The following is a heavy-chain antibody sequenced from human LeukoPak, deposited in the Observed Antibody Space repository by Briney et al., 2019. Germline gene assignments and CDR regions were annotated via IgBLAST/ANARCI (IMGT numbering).Heavy chain of an antibody. V-gene: IGHV3-53*01. J-gene: IGHJ4*02. CDR1: GLIVSNNY. CDR3: AAAGVPAAKLPVLRFLEWFSGAFDY. CDR2: IYSGGST. Sequence: GGPLRLSCAASGLIVSNNYMSWVRQAPGKGLEWVSVIYSGGSTHYADSVKGRFTISRDHSKNTLYLQMNSLRDEDTAVYYCAAAGVPAAKLPVLRFLEWFSGAFDYWGQGTLVTVSS. D-gene: IGHD3-3*01.